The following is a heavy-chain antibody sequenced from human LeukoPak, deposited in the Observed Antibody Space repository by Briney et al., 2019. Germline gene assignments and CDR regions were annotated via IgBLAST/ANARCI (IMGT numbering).Heavy chain of an antibody. Sequence: GGCLRLSCAAPGYTLSSYAMSWVRQAPGKGREWGSAISGSGGITYYADSVKGRFTISRDNSKNTLYLKIKSLRAEDTALHYCAKRVIYCSSTSCYSYFDYGGRGTRVTVSS. CDR3: AKRVIYCSSTSCYSYFDY. V-gene: IGHV3-23*01. D-gene: IGHD2-2*01. J-gene: IGHJ4*02. CDR1: GYTLSSYA. CDR2: ISGSGGIT.